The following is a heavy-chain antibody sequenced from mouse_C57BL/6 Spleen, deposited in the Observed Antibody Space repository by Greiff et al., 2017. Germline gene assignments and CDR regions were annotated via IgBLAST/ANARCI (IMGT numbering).Heavy chain of an antibody. V-gene: IGHV1-59*01. CDR1: GYTFTSYW. CDR3: ANYYGLDY. D-gene: IGHD1-2*01. Sequence: VQLQQPGAELVRPGTSVKLSCKASGYTFTSYWMHWVKQRPGQGLEWIGVIDPSDSYTNYNQKFKGKATLTVDTSSSTAYMQLSSLTSEDSAVYYCANYYGLDYGGQGTTLTVSS. CDR2: IDPSDSYT. J-gene: IGHJ2*01.